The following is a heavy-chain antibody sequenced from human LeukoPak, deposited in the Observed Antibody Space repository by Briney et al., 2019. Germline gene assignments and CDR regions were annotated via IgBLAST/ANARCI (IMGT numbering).Heavy chain of an antibody. V-gene: IGHV1-18*01. CDR1: GYTFTSYG. CDR3: ARDSFLVSSSSMRYYYGMDV. J-gene: IGHJ6*02. Sequence: ASVKVSCKASGYTFTSYGISWVRQAPGQGLEWMGWISAYNGNTNYAQKFQGRVTMTTDTSTSTAYMELRSLRSEDTAVYYCARDSFLVSSSSMRYYYGMDVWGQGTTVTVSS. CDR2: ISAYNGNT. D-gene: IGHD6-6*01.